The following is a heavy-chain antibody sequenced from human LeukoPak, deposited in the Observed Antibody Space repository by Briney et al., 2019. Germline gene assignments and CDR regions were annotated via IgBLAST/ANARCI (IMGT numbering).Heavy chain of an antibody. CDR1: GVTFISNA. J-gene: IGHJ4*02. V-gene: IGHV3-23*01. Sequence: QYGGSLRLSSAASGVTFISNAMTLVRPGPGEGVWCVSAITGTTGAGDTPCYADSVKGRFTISSDSSKNTLFLQMNSLRPEDAGVYYCAKAPVTTCRGAFCYPFDYWGLGTLVTVSS. D-gene: IGHD2-15*01. CDR2: ITGTTGAGDTP. CDR3: AKAPVTTCRGAFCYPFDY.